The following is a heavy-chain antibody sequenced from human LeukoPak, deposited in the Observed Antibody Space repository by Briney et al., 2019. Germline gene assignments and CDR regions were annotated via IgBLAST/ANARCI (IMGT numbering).Heavy chain of an antibody. CDR3: ARHGGSYSHDY. Sequence: SETLSLTGTVPGCSISTYYWGWIRQPPGKGLEWIGYSSSSGSTNYNPSLNSRVTISLKTSKNQFSLKRSSGTAADTAVYHCARHGGSYSHDYWGQGTLVTVSS. V-gene: IGHV4-59*08. D-gene: IGHD1-26*01. J-gene: IGHJ4*02. CDR2: SSSSGST. CDR1: GCSISTYY.